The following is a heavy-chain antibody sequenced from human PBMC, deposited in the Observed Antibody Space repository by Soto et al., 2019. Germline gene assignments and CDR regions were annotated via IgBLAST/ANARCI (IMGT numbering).Heavy chain of an antibody. CDR1: WYKFTSYL. V-gene: IGHV5-51*01. CDR3: ARTYKSRYPNWFDP. D-gene: IGHD3-16*02. Sequence: GESLKISCRSSWYKFTSYLIAWVRQMPGKGLEWMGIIFPSDSDTRYSPSFQGQVTISADRSTSTVFLQWASLKASDTAVYFCARTYKSRYPNWFDPWGQGTRVPVSP. CDR2: IFPSDSDT. J-gene: IGHJ5*02.